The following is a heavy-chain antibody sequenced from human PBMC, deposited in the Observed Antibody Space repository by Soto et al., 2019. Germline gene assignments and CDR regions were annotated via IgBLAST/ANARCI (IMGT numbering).Heavy chain of an antibody. CDR3: ERDNIPMVRGTSRGDYYYGMDV. CDR1: GGTFSSYA. Sequence: QVQLVQSGAEVKKPGSSVKVSCKASGGTFSSYAISWVRQAPGQGLEWMGGIIPIFGTANYAQKFQGRVTITADESTSKGYMELSSLGSEDTAVYYCERDNIPMVRGTSRGDYYYGMDVWGQGTTVTVSS. CDR2: IIPIFGTA. V-gene: IGHV1-69*01. D-gene: IGHD3-10*01. J-gene: IGHJ6*02.